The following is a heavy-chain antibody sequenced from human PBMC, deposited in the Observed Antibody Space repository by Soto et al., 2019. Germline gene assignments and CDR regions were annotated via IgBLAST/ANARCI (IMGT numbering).Heavy chain of an antibody. D-gene: IGHD2-15*01. J-gene: IGHJ4*01. CDR1: GGTFSSYA. CDR2: IIPVFGTA. V-gene: IGHV1-69*12. Sequence: QVQLVQSGAEVKKPESSVKVSCKASGGTFSSYAITWVRQAPGQGLEWMGGIIPVFGTANYAQKFQGRVPITADEATSTAYLELRSLRSEDTAVYYCARERVGCSGGSCYPSPSNYWGHGTPVTVSS. CDR3: ARERVGCSGGSCYPSPSNY.